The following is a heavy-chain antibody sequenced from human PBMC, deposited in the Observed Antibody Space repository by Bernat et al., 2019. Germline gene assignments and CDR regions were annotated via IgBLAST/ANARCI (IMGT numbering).Heavy chain of an antibody. CDR3: ARGPRFWSGYRFYDP. Sequence: QVQLQESGPGLVKPSETLSLTCTVSGGPISSYYWSCIRQPPGKGLEWIGYIYYSVSTNYNPSLKGRVTISVDTSKNQFSLKLSSVTAADTAVYYCARGPRFWSGYRFYDPWGQGTLVTVSS. CDR2: IYYSVST. J-gene: IGHJ5*02. D-gene: IGHD3-3*01. V-gene: IGHV4-59*01. CDR1: GGPISSYY.